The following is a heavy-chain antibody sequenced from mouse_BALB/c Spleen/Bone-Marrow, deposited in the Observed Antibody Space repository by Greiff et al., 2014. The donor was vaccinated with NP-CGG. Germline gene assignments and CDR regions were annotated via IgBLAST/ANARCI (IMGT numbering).Heavy chain of an antibody. CDR1: GYSITSDYA. J-gene: IGHJ3*01. D-gene: IGHD4-1*01. CDR3: ASQNWAWFTY. V-gene: IGHV3-2*02. CDR2: INYSGSS. Sequence: EVKLVESGPGLVKPSQSLSLTCTVTGYSITSDYAWNWIRQFPGNKLEWMGYINYSGSSSYNPSLKSQISITRDTSKNQFFLQLNSVTTEDTATYYCASQNWAWFTYWGQGTLVTVSA.